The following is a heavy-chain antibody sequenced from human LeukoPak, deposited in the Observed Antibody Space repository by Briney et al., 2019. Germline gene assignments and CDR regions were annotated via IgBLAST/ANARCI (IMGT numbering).Heavy chain of an antibody. CDR2: INPSGGST. CDR3: ARDVRLGELSSLEFDY. Sequence: GASVKVSCTASGYTFTSYYMHWVRQAPGQGLEWMGIINPSGGSTRYAQTFQGRVTMTRDTSTSTVYMELSSLRSEDTAVYYCARDVRLGELSSLEFDYWGQGTLVTVSS. CDR1: GYTFTSYY. D-gene: IGHD3-16*02. J-gene: IGHJ4*02. V-gene: IGHV1-46*01.